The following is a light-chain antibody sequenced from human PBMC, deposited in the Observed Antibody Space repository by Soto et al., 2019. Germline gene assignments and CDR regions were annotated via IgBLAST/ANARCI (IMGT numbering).Light chain of an antibody. V-gene: IGLV2-23*01. Sequence: QSALTQPASVSGSPGQSITISCTGTSSDVGTYDLVSWYQHHPGAAPKLIIYEATRRPSGISNRFSGAKSGNTASLTLSGLQAEDEADYYCCSFAGSNSWVFGGGTKLTVL. CDR1: SSDVGTYDL. CDR2: EAT. CDR3: CSFAGSNSWV. J-gene: IGLJ3*02.